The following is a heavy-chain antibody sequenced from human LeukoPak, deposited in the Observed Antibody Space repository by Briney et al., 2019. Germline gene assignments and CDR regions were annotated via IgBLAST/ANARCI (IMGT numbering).Heavy chain of an antibody. V-gene: IGHV3-23*01. J-gene: IGHJ4*02. D-gene: IGHD3-10*01. CDR3: AKDRGGVYYGSGSYYFDY. CDR1: GFTFSSYA. CDR2: ISGSGGST. Sequence: GGSLRLSCAASGFTFSSYAMSWVRQAPGKGLEWVSAISGSGGSTYYADSVKGRFTISRDNSKNTLYLQMNSLRAEDTAVYYCAKDRGGVYYGSGSYYFDYWGQGTLVIVSS.